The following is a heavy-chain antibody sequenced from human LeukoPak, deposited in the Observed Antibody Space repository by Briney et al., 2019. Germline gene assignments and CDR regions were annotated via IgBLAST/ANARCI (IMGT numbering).Heavy chain of an antibody. J-gene: IGHJ4*02. D-gene: IGHD3-22*01. CDR2: IYYNGLT. CDR1: GDSINSGDHD. V-gene: IGHV4-30-4*01. CDR3: VRQAYYYYNTGYYPSKIDS. Sequence: PSETLSLTCTVSGDSINSGDHDWSWVRQSPVKGLEWIGYIYYNGLTFYNPSLKSRVSMSVDTTKNQFSLRLTSVTDEDSAIYFCVRQAYYYYNTGYYPSKIDSWGRGALVSVSS.